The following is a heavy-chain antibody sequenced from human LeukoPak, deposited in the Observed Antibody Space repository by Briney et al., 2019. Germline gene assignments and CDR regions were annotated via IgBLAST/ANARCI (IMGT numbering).Heavy chain of an antibody. D-gene: IGHD6-19*01. J-gene: IGHJ4*02. CDR3: VYGYSSGWEYFDY. V-gene: IGHV1-69*04. CDR2: IIPIFGIA. CDR1: GGTFSSYA. Sequence: SSVTVSCKASGGTFSSYAISWVRQAPGQGLEWMGRIIPIFGIANYAQKFQGRVTITADKSTSTAYMELSSLRSEDTAVYYCVYGYSSGWEYFDYWGQGTLVTVSS.